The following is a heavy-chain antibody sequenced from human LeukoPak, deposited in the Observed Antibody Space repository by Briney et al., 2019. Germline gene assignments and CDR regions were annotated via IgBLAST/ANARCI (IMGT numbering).Heavy chain of an antibody. CDR1: GYTLTELS. CDR2: FDPEDAER. D-gene: IGHD3-9*01. Sequence: ASVKVSCKVSGYTLTELSIHWMRQAPGKGLEWMGDFDPEDAERIYAQRLQGRVTMTEDPSTDTAYMELSSLRSEDTAMYYCATDKRQYSILTAYFKAEYFQYWGQGTLVTVSA. J-gene: IGHJ1*01. CDR3: ATDKRQYSILTAYFKAEYFQY. V-gene: IGHV1-24*01.